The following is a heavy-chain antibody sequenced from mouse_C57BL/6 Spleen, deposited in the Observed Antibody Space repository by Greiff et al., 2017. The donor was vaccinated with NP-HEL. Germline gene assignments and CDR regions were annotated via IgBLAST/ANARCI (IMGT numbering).Heavy chain of an antibody. CDR2: ISSGGSYT. V-gene: IGHV5-6*01. J-gene: IGHJ3*01. CDR1: GFTFSSYG. Sequence: EVQLVESGGDLVKPGGSLKLSCAASGFTFSSYGMSWVRQTPDKRLEWVATISSGGSYTYYPDSVKGRFTISRDNAKNTLYLQMSSLKSEDTAMYYCARHPSTGTFFAYWGQGTLVTVSA. CDR3: ARHPSTGTFFAY. D-gene: IGHD4-1*02.